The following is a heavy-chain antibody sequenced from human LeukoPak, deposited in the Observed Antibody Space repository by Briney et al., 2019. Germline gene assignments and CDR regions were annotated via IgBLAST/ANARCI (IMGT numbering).Heavy chain of an antibody. Sequence: GASVKVSCKASGYTFTDYYMHWVRQAPGQGLEWMGWINPNSGGTNYAQKFQGRVTMTRATSISTAYMELSRLRSDDTAVYYCARGSPDYSSGRFYDYWGQGTLVTVSS. V-gene: IGHV1-2*02. CDR1: GYTFTDYY. CDR2: INPNSGGT. J-gene: IGHJ4*02. D-gene: IGHD6-19*01. CDR3: ARGSPDYSSGRFYDY.